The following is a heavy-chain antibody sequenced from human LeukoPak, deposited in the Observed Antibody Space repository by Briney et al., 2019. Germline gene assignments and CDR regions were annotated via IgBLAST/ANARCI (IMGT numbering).Heavy chain of an antibody. Sequence: PGGPLRLSCAASGFTFSIYAMSWVRQAPGQRLEWVSGISGSGGSTYYADSVKGRFTISRDNSKNTLYLHMNNLRAEDTAIYYCAKFPTVTSPFDSWGQGTLVAVSS. J-gene: IGHJ4*02. CDR1: GFTFSIYA. CDR2: ISGSGGST. V-gene: IGHV3-23*01. CDR3: AKFPTVTSPFDS. D-gene: IGHD4-17*01.